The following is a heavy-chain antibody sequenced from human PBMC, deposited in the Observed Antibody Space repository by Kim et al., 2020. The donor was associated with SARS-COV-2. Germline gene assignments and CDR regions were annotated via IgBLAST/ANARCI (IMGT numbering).Heavy chain of an antibody. Sequence: SETLSLTCTVSGASISNYYWSWIRQPPGKGLEWIGYISYSGSTNYNPSLKSRVNISIDTSKKQFSLKLPSVTAADTAVYYCATEAGWELRGGWFDPWVQG. CDR3: ATEAGWELRGGWFDP. CDR2: ISYSGST. J-gene: IGHJ5*02. V-gene: IGHV4-59*13. D-gene: IGHD1-7*01. CDR1: GASISNYY.